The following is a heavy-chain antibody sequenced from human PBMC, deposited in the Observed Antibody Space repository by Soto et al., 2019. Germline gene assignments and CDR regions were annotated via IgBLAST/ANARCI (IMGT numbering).Heavy chain of an antibody. J-gene: IGHJ5*01. CDR1: GDTSTSYY. CDR3: ARDFYDSVGYTWFDS. V-gene: IGHV4-59*01. CDR2: IHNSGTS. D-gene: IGHD3-22*01. Sequence: SETLSLTSTVSGDTSTSYYWGWIRRAPGKGLEWIGHIHNSGTSTHNPSLNGRVTISIDMSKKQFSLKLTSLASADTAVYSCARDFYDSVGYTWFDSWSQGTLVTVSS.